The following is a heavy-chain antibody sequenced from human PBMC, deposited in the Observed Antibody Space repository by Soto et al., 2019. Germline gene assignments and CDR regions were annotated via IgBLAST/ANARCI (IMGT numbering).Heavy chain of an antibody. CDR2: TYWDYDQ. J-gene: IGHJ4*02. CDR3: AHWILRTCIGFVTTNAMYFDI. V-gene: IGHV2-5*02. CDR1: GFSLTTSGVG. D-gene: IGHD3-3*01. Sequence: QIPLKESGPTVVKPAETLTLSCTSSGFSLTTSGVGVGWIRHSPGKPSPWLVLTYWDYDQRYSASLKTRLPSTKEPSKSQLVLTMAGVDPADTATYYCAHWILRTCIGFVTTNAMYFDIWCQGPQVVVSS.